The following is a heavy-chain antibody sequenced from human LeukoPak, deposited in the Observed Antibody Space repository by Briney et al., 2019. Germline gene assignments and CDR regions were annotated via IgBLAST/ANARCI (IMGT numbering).Heavy chain of an antibody. Sequence: ASVKVSCKASGYTFTSYGISWVRQAPGQGLEWMGWISAYNGNTNYAQKLQGRVTMTTDTSTSTAYMELRSLRSDDTAVYYCARDSWIVYSSSWYGMDVWGQGTTVTVSS. CDR1: GYTFTSYG. J-gene: IGHJ6*02. V-gene: IGHV1-18*01. D-gene: IGHD6-13*01. CDR2: ISAYNGNT. CDR3: ARDSWIVYSSSWYGMDV.